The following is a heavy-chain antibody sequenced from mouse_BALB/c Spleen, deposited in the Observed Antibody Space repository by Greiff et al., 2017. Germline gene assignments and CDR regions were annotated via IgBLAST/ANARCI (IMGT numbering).Heavy chain of an antibody. CDR1: GFTFSDYY. J-gene: IGHJ3*01. CDR2: ISSGGSYT. V-gene: IGHV5-4*02. CDR3: ARQDSSGYVAWFAY. D-gene: IGHD3-2*01. Sequence: EVQGVESGGGLVKPGGSLKLSCAASGFTFSDYYMYWVRQTPEKRLEWVATISSGGSYTYYPDSVKGRFTISRDNAKNTLYLQMSSLKSEDTAMYYCARQDSSGYVAWFAYWGQGTLVTVSA.